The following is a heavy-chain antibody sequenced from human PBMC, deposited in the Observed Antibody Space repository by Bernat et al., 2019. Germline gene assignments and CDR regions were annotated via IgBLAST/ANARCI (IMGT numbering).Heavy chain of an antibody. CDR3: ARDRGSSGYYYYAMDV. Sequence: VQLVESGGGVVQPGRSLRLSCAASGFTFSSYGMHWVRQAPGKGLEWVAVISYDGSNKYYADSVKGRFTISRDNSKNTLYLQMNSLRTEDTAVYYCARDRGSSGYYYYAMDVWGQGTTVTVSS. D-gene: IGHD6-6*01. V-gene: IGHV3-30*03. J-gene: IGHJ6*02. CDR2: ISYDGSNK. CDR1: GFTFSSYG.